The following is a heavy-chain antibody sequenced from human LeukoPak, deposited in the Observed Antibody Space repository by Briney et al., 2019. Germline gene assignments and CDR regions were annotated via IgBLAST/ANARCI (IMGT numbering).Heavy chain of an antibody. CDR2: ISSSSSYI. CDR3: ARFAAGGSYYYYMDV. D-gene: IGHD6-25*01. V-gene: IGHV3-21*01. J-gene: IGHJ6*03. CDR1: GFTVSSNY. Sequence: GGSLRLSCAASGFTVSSNYMGWVRQAPGKGLEWVSSISSSSSYIYYADSVKGRFTISRDNAKNSLYLQMNSLRADDTAVYYCARFAAGGSYYYYMDVWGKGTTVTVSS.